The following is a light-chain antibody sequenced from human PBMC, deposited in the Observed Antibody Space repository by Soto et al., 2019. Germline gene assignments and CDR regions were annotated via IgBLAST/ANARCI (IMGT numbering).Light chain of an antibody. Sequence: QSALTQPASVYGSLGQSITISCIGTSSNIGSYNLVSWYQHQPGKAPKIMIFEGSKRPSGVSNRFSGSRSCNTASLTISGLQAEDEAEYYCCSFAGTGTQYVFGTGTKLTVL. V-gene: IGLV2-23*01. CDR1: SSNIGSYNL. J-gene: IGLJ1*01. CDR2: EGS. CDR3: CSFAGTGTQYV.